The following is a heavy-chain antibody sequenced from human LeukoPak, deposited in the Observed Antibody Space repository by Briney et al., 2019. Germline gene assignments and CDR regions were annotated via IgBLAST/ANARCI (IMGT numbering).Heavy chain of an antibody. CDR1: GFSLSTSGVG. V-gene: IGHV2-5*02. D-gene: IGHD3-10*01. J-gene: IGHJ4*02. CDR3: AHRQAISTMVRGVIIAGFDY. CDR2: IYWDDDK. Sequence: SGPTLVKPTQTLTPTCTFSGFSLSTSGVGVGWIRQPPGKALEWLALIYWDDDKRYSPSLKSRLTITKDTSKNQVVLTMTNMDPVDTATYYCAHRQAISTMVRGVIIAGFDYWGQGTLVTVSS.